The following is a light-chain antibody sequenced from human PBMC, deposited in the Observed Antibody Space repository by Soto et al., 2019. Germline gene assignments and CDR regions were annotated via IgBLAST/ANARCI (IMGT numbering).Light chain of an antibody. Sequence: DLLRTPSPESLAVSLDTRATINCKSSQSVLYSSNNKNYLAWYQQKPGQPPKLLIYWASTRESGVPDRFSGSGSGTDFTLTISSLQAEDVAVYYCQQYYSTPLTFGGGTKVDI. V-gene: IGKV4-1*01. CDR2: WAS. CDR3: QQYYSTPLT. J-gene: IGKJ4*01. CDR1: QSVLYSSNNKNY.